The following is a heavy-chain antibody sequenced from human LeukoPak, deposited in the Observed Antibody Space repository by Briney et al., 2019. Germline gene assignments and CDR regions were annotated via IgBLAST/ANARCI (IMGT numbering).Heavy chain of an antibody. CDR3: AAALYSSEIDY. J-gene: IGHJ4*02. CDR1: GGSFSGYY. CDR2: INHSGST. V-gene: IGHV4-34*01. D-gene: IGHD6-25*01. Sequence: SETLSLTCAVYGGSFSGYYWSWIRQPPGKGLEWIGEINHSGSTNYNPSLKSRVTISVDTSKNQFSLKLSSVTAADTAVYYCAAALYSSEIDYWGQGTLVTVSS.